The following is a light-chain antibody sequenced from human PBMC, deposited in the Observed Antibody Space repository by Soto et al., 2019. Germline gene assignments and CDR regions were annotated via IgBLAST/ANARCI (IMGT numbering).Light chain of an antibody. V-gene: IGKV3-11*01. J-gene: IGKJ4*01. Sequence: ETVLTQSPVTLSLSPGDRATLSCRASQDIGTYLIWYQQRLGQAPQLLISDASSRATGVPARFSGSGSGTEFTLTISSLEPEDFALYYCQQRGNWPLTFGGGTKVEI. CDR2: DAS. CDR1: QDIGTY. CDR3: QQRGNWPLT.